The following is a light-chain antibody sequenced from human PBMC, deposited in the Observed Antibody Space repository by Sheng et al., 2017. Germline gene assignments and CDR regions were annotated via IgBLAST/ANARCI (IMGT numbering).Light chain of an antibody. CDR3: QAWDSATAV. CDR1: KLGDKI. CDR2: KI. V-gene: IGLV3-1*01. J-gene: IGLJ3*02. Sequence: SYDLTQPPSVSVSPGQTVSITCSGDKLGDKIVFVGINRGQASPLCWSSMKIRSGPQGSLSRFSASNSGNTATLTISGTQDMDEADYFCQAWDSATAVFGGGTKLTVL.